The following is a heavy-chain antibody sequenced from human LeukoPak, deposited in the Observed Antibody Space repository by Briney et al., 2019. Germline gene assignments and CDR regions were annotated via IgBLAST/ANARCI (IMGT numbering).Heavy chain of an antibody. CDR3: AGVTYYYDSSGYYSILDY. CDR1: GGSIGNYY. J-gene: IGHJ4*02. CDR2: IYYSGST. D-gene: IGHD3-22*01. Sequence: TSETLSLTCTVSGGSIGNYYWSWIRQHPGKGLEWIGYIYYSGSTYYNPSLKSRVTISVDTSKNQFSLKLSSVTAADTAVYYCAGVTYYYDSSGYYSILDYWGQGTLVTVSS. V-gene: IGHV4-31*03.